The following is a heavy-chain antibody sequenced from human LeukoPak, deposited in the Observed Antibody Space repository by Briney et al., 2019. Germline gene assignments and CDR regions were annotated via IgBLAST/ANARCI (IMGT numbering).Heavy chain of an antibody. J-gene: IGHJ4*02. Sequence: SETLSLTCTVSGGSISSYYWSWIRQPPGKGLEWIGYIYYSGSTNYNPSLKSRVTISVNTSKNQFSLKLSSVTAADTAVYYCARDNWGSADYWGQGTLVTVSS. CDR1: GGSISSYY. CDR2: IYYSGST. CDR3: ARDNWGSADY. D-gene: IGHD7-27*01. V-gene: IGHV4-59*01.